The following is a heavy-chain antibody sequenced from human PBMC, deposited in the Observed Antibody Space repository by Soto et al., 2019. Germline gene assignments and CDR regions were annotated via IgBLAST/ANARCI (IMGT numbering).Heavy chain of an antibody. J-gene: IGHJ4*02. CDR1: GFTFGSYW. CDR3: AASVLVTGPDY. D-gene: IGHD2-21*02. Sequence: EVQLVESGGGLVQPGGSLRLSCAASGFTFGSYWMSWVRQAPGKGLEWVANIKQDGSEKYYVDSVKGRFTISRDNDKRSLHLQMHSLRAEDTAVYYCAASVLVTGPDYWGQGTLVTVSS. CDR2: IKQDGSEK. V-gene: IGHV3-7*03.